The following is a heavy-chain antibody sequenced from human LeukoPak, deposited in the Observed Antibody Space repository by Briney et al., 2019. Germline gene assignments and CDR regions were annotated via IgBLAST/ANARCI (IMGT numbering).Heavy chain of an antibody. Sequence: AGGSLRLSCAASGFTFSTHAMSWARQAPGKGLEWVSTISGSGTGTYYADSVKGRLTISRDNSKHTPYLQMNSLRAEDTALYFCAKAGGDSSYWFEYWGQGTLVTVSS. CDR3: AKAGGDSSYWFEY. D-gene: IGHD2-8*02. CDR1: GFTFSTHA. V-gene: IGHV3-23*01. J-gene: IGHJ4*02. CDR2: ISGSGTGT.